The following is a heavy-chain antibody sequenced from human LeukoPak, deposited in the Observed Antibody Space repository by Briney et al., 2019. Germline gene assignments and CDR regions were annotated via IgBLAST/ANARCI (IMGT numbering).Heavy chain of an antibody. D-gene: IGHD3-3*01. J-gene: IGHJ5*02. CDR1: GGSISSSSYY. V-gene: IGHV4-39*01. CDR3: ARHLRKNYNFWSGYLNWFDP. Sequence: PSETLSLTCTVSGGSISSSSYYWGWIRQPPGKGLEWIGSIDYGGSTYHNPSLKSRDTISVDTSKNQFSLKVSSVTAADTAVYYCARHLRKNYNFWSGYLNWFDPWGQGTLVTVSS. CDR2: IDYGGST.